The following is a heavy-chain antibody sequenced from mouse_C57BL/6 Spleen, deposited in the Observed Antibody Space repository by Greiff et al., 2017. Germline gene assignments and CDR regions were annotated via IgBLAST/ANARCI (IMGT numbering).Heavy chain of an antibody. CDR1: GYTFTDYE. D-gene: IGHD2-1*01. CDR2: IDPETGGT. V-gene: IGHV1-15*01. J-gene: IGHJ1*03. Sequence: QVQLQQSGAELVRPGASVTLSCKASGYTFTDYEMHWVKQTPVHGLEWIGAIDPETGGTAYNQKFKGKAILTADKSSSTAYMELRSLTSEDSAVYYCTRDLNGNYRYWYFDVWGTGTTVTVSS. CDR3: TRDLNGNYRYWYFDV.